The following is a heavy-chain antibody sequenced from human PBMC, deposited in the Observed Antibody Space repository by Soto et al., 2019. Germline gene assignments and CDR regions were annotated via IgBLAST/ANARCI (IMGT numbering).Heavy chain of an antibody. CDR2: ISGSGDRT. J-gene: IGHJ4*02. CDR1: GITISNYP. D-gene: IGHD3-10*01. Sequence: EVQLLESGGGLVQPGGSLRLSCAASGITISNYPMSWVRQAPGKGLEWVSGISGSGDRTYYADSAKGRFTISKDISKNSLSLQVASLGVDDTAVYFCVKDDGGSPSTPPLWGQGTLVTVSS. V-gene: IGHV3-23*01. CDR3: VKDDGGSPSTPPL.